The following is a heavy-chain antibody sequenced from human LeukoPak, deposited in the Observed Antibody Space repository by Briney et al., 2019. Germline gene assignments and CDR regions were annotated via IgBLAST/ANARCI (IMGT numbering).Heavy chain of an antibody. V-gene: IGHV4-59*01. CDR2: ISYSGST. D-gene: IGHD6-19*01. J-gene: IGHJ4*02. Sequence: SETLSLTCTVSGGSISGYYWSWIRQPPGKGLEWVGYISYSGSTNYNPSLNSRVTISVDTSKNQFSLKLSSVTAADTAMYYCARDGRAGSLFAYWGQGTLVTVSS. CDR3: ARDGRAGSLFAY. CDR1: GGSISGYY.